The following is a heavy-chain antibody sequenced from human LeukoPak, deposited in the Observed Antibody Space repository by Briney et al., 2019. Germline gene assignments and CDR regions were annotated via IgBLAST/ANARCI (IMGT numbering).Heavy chain of an antibody. V-gene: IGHV1-18*01. CDR2: ISAYNGNT. Sequence: ASVKVSCKASGYTFTSYGISWVRQAPGHGLGGMGWISAYNGNTNYAQKLQGRVTMTTDTSTSTAYMELRSLRSDDAAVYYCARANYYYYMDVWGKGTTVTVSS. CDR3: ARANYYYYMDV. J-gene: IGHJ6*03. CDR1: GYTFTSYG.